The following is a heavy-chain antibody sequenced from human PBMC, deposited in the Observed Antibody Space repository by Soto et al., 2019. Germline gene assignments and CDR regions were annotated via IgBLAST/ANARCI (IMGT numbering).Heavy chain of an antibody. V-gene: IGHV3-11*06. Sequence: GGSLRLSCAASGFTFSDYYMSWIRQAPGKGLEWVSYISSSSSYTNYADSVKGRFTISRDNAKNSLYLQMNSLRAEDTAVYYCAREHTQLLLGVGYYYGMDVWGQGTTVTVSS. CDR1: GFTFSDYY. CDR3: AREHTQLLLGVGYYYGMDV. D-gene: IGHD3-22*01. J-gene: IGHJ6*02. CDR2: ISSSSSYT.